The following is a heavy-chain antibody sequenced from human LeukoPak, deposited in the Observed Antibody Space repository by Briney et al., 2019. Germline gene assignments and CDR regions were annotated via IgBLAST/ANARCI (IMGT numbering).Heavy chain of an antibody. CDR2: FDPEDGET. V-gene: IGHV1-24*01. CDR1: GYTLTELS. D-gene: IGHD3-3*01. CDR3: ATAPSWSYVDY. Sequence: ASVTVSCTCSGYTLTELSMHWVRQAPGKGVEWMGGFDPEDGETIYAQKFQGRVTMTEDTSTDTAYMELSSLRSEDTAVYYCATAPSWSYVDYWGQGTLVTVSS. J-gene: IGHJ4*02.